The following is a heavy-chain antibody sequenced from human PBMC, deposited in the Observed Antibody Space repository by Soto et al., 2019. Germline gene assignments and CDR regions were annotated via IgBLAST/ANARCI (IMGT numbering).Heavy chain of an antibody. CDR2: ISGSGGST. CDR3: VNLRCGSGRYPGH. D-gene: IGHD3-10*01. Sequence: GSLRLSCAASGFTFSSYAMSSVRQAPGKGREWVSAISGSGGSTYYADSVKGRFTISSDNSKNSLYLQMNSLRSDDTAVYYCVNLRCGSGRYPGHWGQGTLVTVSS. V-gene: IGHV3-23*01. CDR1: GFTFSSYA. J-gene: IGHJ4*02.